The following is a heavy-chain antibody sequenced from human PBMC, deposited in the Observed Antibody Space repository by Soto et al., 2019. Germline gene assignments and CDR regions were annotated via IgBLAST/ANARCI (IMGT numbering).Heavy chain of an antibody. CDR1: GFTFSSYS. D-gene: IGHD1-26*01. V-gene: IGHV3-21*01. J-gene: IGHJ6*02. CDR2: ITTSSSYT. CDR3: ARDIGGYYYYYSGMDV. Sequence: GGSLRLSCAASGFTFSSYSMNWVRQAPNKGLEWVSSITTSSSYTYYADSVEGRFAISRDNAKNSLYLQMNSLRAEDTAVYYCARDIGGYYYYYSGMDVWGQGTTVTVSS.